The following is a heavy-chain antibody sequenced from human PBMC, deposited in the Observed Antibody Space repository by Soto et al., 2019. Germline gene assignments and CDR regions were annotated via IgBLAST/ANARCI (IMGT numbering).Heavy chain of an antibody. D-gene: IGHD5-12*01. CDR2: ISGSGGNT. CDR1: GFSFDTYA. Sequence: EAQLLESGGGLVQPGGSLRLSCAASGFSFDTYAMSWVRQAPGKGLEWVSSISGSGGNTYYADSVKGRFTISRDNSKNILCLQMTSLRAEDTALDCCAKVGMTTINRDYWGQGTQVTVSS. J-gene: IGHJ4*02. V-gene: IGHV3-23*01. CDR3: AKVGMTTINRDY.